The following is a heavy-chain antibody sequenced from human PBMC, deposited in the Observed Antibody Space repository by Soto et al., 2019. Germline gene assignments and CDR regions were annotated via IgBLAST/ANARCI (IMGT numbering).Heavy chain of an antibody. Sequence: SETLSLTCAVYGGSFRGYYWSWIRQPPGKGLEWIGEINHSGSTNYNPSLKSRVTISVDTSKNQFSLKLSSVTAADTAVYYCARGDIVVVAADYWGQGTLVTVSS. CDR3: ARGDIVVVAADY. CDR1: GGSFRGYY. V-gene: IGHV4-34*01. J-gene: IGHJ4*02. D-gene: IGHD2-15*01. CDR2: INHSGST.